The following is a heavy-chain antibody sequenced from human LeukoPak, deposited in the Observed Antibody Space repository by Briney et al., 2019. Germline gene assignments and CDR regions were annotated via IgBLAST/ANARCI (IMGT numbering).Heavy chain of an antibody. Sequence: ASVKVSCKASGYTFTSYDINWVRQATGQGLEWMGWMNPNGGNTGYAQKFQGRVTMTRNTSISTAYMELSSLRSEDTAVYYCARSLFWSGGSRPGAFDIWGQGTMVTVSS. CDR3: ARSLFWSGGSRPGAFDI. CDR2: MNPNGGNT. D-gene: IGHD2-15*01. J-gene: IGHJ3*02. V-gene: IGHV1-8*01. CDR1: GYTFTSYD.